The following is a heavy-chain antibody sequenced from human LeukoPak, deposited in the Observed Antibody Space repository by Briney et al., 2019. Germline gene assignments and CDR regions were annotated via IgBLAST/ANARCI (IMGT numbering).Heavy chain of an antibody. V-gene: IGHV3-21*04. CDR3: ARGVWAPFDP. J-gene: IGHJ5*02. CDR1: GFTVSSNY. Sequence: PGGSLRLSCAASGFTVSSNYMNWVRQAPGKGLEWVSSISSSSSYIYYADSVKGRFTISRDNAKNSLYLQMNSLRAEDTGVYYCARGVWAPFDPWGQGTLVSVSS. CDR2: ISSSSSYI. D-gene: IGHD3-16*01.